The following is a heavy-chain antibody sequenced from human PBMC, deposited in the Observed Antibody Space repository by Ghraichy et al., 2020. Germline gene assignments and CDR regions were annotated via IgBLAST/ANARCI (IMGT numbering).Heavy chain of an antibody. J-gene: IGHJ4*02. V-gene: IGHV4-34*01. Sequence: SETLSLTCAVYGGSFSGYYWSWIRQPPGKGLEWIGEINHSGSTNYNPSLKSRVTISVDTSKNQFSLKLSSVTAADTAVYYCARGAVGATSSRRVFDYWGQGTLVTVSS. D-gene: IGHD1-26*01. CDR3: ARGAVGATSSRRVFDY. CDR1: GGSFSGYY. CDR2: INHSGST.